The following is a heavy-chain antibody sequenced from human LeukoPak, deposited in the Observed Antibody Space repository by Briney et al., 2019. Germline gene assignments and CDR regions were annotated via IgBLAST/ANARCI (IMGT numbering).Heavy chain of an antibody. Sequence: PGGSLRLSCAASGFTFSSYGMHWVRQAPGKGLEWVAVISYDGSNKYYADSVKGRLTISRDNSKNTLYLQMNSLRAEDTAVYYCAKGSGTGDQSHYYGMDVWGQGTTVTVSS. CDR1: GFTFSSYG. CDR2: ISYDGSNK. D-gene: IGHD7-27*01. V-gene: IGHV3-30*18. CDR3: AKGSGTGDQSHYYGMDV. J-gene: IGHJ6*02.